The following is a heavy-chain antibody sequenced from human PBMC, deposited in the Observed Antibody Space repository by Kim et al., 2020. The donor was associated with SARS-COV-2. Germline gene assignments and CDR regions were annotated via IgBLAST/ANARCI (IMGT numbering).Heavy chain of an antibody. J-gene: IGHJ4*02. D-gene: IGHD1-26*01. CDR2: GSEK. Sequence: GSEKYYADSVKGRFTISRDNAKNSLYMQMNSLRVEDTALYYCARDKTGASWGQGTLVTVSS. CDR3: ARDKTGAS. V-gene: IGHV3-7*01.